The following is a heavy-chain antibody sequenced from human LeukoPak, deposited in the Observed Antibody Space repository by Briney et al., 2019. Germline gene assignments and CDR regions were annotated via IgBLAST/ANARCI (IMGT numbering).Heavy chain of an antibody. CDR3: ARAVGLMVYAIPYKDAFDI. CDR2: IKQDESEK. V-gene: IGHV3-7*01. CDR1: GFTFSSYW. D-gene: IGHD2-8*01. J-gene: IGHJ3*02. Sequence: GGSLRLSCTASGFTFSSYWMSWVRQAPGKGLEWVANIKQDESEKFYVDSVKGRFTISRDNAKNSLYLQMNSLRAEDTAVYYCARAVGLMVYAIPYKDAFDIWGQGTMVTVSS.